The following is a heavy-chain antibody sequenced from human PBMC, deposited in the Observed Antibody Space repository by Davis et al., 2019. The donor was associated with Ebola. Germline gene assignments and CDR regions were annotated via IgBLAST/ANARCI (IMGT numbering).Heavy chain of an antibody. Sequence: AASVNVSCKASGYTFTSYYMHWVRQAPGQGLEWMGIINPSGGSTSYAQKFQGRVTMTRDTSTSTVYMELRSLRSDDTAVYYCARDNGGSSPHYYYYYYGMDVWGQGTTVTVSS. CDR3: ARDNGGSSPHYYYYYYGMDV. CDR2: INPSGGST. D-gene: IGHD6-6*01. CDR1: GYTFTSYY. V-gene: IGHV1-46*01. J-gene: IGHJ6*02.